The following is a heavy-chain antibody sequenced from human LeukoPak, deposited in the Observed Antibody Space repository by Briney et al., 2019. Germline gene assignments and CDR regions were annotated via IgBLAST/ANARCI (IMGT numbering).Heavy chain of an antibody. D-gene: IGHD3-10*01. J-gene: IGHJ4*02. V-gene: IGHV4-59*01. CDR1: GGSISSYY. CDR2: IYYSGST. Sequence: SETLSLTCTVSGGSISSYYWSWIRQPPGKGLEWIGYIYYSGSTNYNPSLKSRVTISVDTSKNQFSPKLSSVTAADTAVYYCACHYYGSGSYYNPPDYWGQGTLVTVSS. CDR3: ACHYYGSGSYYNPPDY.